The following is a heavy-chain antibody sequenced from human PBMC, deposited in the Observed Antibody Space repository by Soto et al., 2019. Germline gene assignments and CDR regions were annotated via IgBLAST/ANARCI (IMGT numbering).Heavy chain of an antibody. J-gene: IGHJ6*02. CDR3: VREVNIVIIPDDTEEYSGLDV. CDR1: GYVFSSAF. CDR2: INPTIGST. D-gene: IGHD2-15*01. V-gene: IGHV1-46*03. Sequence: QVQLVQSGAAVKKPGASVKVSCKASGYVFSSAFIHWVRQAPGQGLEWLAMINPTIGSTSYAHRSKARNAVTKGMSPATVYMDLSRLIAADTAIYYCVREVNIVIIPDDTEEYSGLDVWGQGTTVIVS.